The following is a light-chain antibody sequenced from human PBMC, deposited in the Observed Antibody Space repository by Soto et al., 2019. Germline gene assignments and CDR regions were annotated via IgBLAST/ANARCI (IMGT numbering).Light chain of an antibody. J-gene: IGLJ2*01. Sequence: SYELTQPPSVSVTPGQTARIPCGGNDIGTKSVHWYQQQPDQSPVLVVYDDSDRPSGIPERFSGSNSGNAATLTISRVEAGDEDDYYCHLWDNTSDQPVFGGGTKLTVL. V-gene: IGLV3-21*02. CDR2: DDS. CDR3: HLWDNTSDQPV. CDR1: DIGTKS.